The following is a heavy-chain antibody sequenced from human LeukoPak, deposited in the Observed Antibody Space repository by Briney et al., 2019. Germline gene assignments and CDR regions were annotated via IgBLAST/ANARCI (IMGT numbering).Heavy chain of an antibody. Sequence: SETLSLSCTVSGGAISSYYRSWVRQPPGKGLEWIGYIYYSGSTNYNPSLKSRVTISVDTSKNQFSLKLSSVTAADTAVYYCARGVYCSSTSCNYYYYGMDVWGQGTTVTVSS. CDR2: IYYSGST. J-gene: IGHJ6*02. V-gene: IGHV4-59*01. CDR1: GGAISSYY. D-gene: IGHD2-2*01. CDR3: ARGVYCSSTSCNYYYYGMDV.